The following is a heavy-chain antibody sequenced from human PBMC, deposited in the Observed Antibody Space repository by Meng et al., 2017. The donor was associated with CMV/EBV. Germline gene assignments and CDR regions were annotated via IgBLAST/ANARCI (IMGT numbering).Heavy chain of an antibody. CDR2: INPSVGST. CDR3: ARVPLASPDSSCSLEY. D-gene: IGHD3-22*01. V-gene: IGHV1-46*01. Sequence: ASVKVSCKASGDTFTSYYMHWVRQAPGQGLEWMGIINPSVGSTSYAQKFQGRVTMTRDTSTSTAYMELSSLRSEDTAVYYCARVPLASPDSSCSLEYWGQGTLVTVSS. CDR1: GDTFTSYY. J-gene: IGHJ4*02.